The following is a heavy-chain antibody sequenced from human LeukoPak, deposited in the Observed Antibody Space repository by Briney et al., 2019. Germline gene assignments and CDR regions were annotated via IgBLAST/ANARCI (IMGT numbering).Heavy chain of an antibody. CDR3: ARRKDGGNYDWLDP. J-gene: IGHJ5*02. D-gene: IGHD4-23*01. CDR1: GYSFTTYW. V-gene: IGHV5-51*01. Sequence: GESLKISCKASGYSFTTYWIGWVRQMPGKGLEWMGIIYPGDSDTRYSPSFQGQVTISADKFISTAYLQWSSLKASDTAIYYCARRKDGGNYDWLDPWGQGTLVTVSS. CDR2: IYPGDSDT.